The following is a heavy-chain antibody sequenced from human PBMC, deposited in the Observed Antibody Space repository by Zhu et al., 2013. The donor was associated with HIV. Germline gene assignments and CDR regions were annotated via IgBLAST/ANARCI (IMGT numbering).Heavy chain of an antibody. CDR1: GYTFTGYY. CDR3: ARDRATTVTTPDAFDI. J-gene: IGHJ3*02. D-gene: IGHD4-4*01. Sequence: QVQLVQSGAEVKKPGASVKVSCKASGYTFTGYYMHWVRQAPGQGLEWMGWINPNSGGTNYAQKFQGRVTMTRDTSISTAYMELSRLRSDDTAVYYCARDRATTVTTPDAFDIWGQGQWSPSLQ. V-gene: IGHV1-2*02. CDR2: INPNSGGT.